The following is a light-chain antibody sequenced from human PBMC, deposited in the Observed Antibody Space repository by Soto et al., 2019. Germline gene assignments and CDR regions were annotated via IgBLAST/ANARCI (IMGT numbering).Light chain of an antibody. Sequence: QSVLTQPPSVSAAPGQKVTISCSGSTSNIGNNEVFWHQQLPGSAPKLLIYDNNRRPSGIPDRFSGSKSGTSATLGITGLQTGDEADYYCGTWDSSLTVVTFGGGTQLTVL. V-gene: IGLV1-51*01. CDR1: TSNIGNNE. J-gene: IGLJ7*01. CDR2: DNN. CDR3: GTWDSSLTVVT.